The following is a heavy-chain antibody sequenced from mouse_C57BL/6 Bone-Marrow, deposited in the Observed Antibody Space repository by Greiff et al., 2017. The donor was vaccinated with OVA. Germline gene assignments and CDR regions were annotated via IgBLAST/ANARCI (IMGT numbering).Heavy chain of an antibody. J-gene: IGHJ2*01. CDR2: INPYNGGT. CDR1: GYTFTDYY. CDR3: ARSRARWLLPYIDY. Sequence: VHVKQSGPVLVKPGASVKMSCKASGYTFTDYYMNWVKQSHGKSLEWIGVINPYNGGTSYNQKFKGKATLTVDKSSSTAYMELNSLTSEDSAVYYCARSRARWLLPYIDYWGQGTTLTVSS. V-gene: IGHV1-19*01. D-gene: IGHD2-3*01.